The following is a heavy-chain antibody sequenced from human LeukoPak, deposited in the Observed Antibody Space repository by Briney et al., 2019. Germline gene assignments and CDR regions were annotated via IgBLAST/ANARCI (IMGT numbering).Heavy chain of an antibody. J-gene: IGHJ4*02. D-gene: IGHD6-13*01. V-gene: IGHV3-23*01. CDR3: AKRLAYSSSWYYLDY. CDR1: GFTFSSYG. Sequence: GGSLRLSCAASGFTFSSYGMSWVRKAPGRGLEWVSTLSGSGDSTYDADSVKGRFTISRDNSKNTLYLQMNSLRAEDTALYYCAKRLAYSSSWYYLDYWGQGTPVIVSS. CDR2: LSGSGDST.